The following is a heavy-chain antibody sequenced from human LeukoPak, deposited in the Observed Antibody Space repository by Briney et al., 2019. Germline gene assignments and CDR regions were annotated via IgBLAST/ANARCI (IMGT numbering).Heavy chain of an antibody. CDR1: GFTFSSQS. D-gene: IGHD6-6*01. J-gene: IGHJ4*02. CDR2: ISSSSRDI. Sequence: PGGSLRLSCAASGFTFSSQSMDWVRQAPGKGLEWVSSISSSSRDIYYADSVKGRFTISRDNAKNSLYLQMNSLRVEDTAVYYRAAAEYSSSSGGYWGQGTLVTVSS. V-gene: IGHV3-21*01. CDR3: AAAEYSSSSGGY.